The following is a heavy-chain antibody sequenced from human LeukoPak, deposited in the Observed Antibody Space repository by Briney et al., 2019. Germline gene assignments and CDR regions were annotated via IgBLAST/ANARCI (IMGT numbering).Heavy chain of an antibody. D-gene: IGHD3-10*01. V-gene: IGHV3-33*01. CDR2: IWYDGSNK. J-gene: IGHJ6*03. CDR1: GFTFSSYG. CDR3: ASSDGSGYMDV. Sequence: PGRSLRLSCAASGFTFSSYGMHWVRQAPGKGLEWVAVIWYDGSNKYYADSVKGRFTISRDNSKNTLYLQMNRLRAEDTAVYYCASSDGSGYMDVWGKGTTVTVSS.